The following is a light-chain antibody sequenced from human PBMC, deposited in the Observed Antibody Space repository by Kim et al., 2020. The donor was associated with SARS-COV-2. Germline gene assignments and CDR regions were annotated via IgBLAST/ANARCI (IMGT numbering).Light chain of an antibody. Sequence: SLCPGDTASRSCSASVSVSWSLSWYKLSPGHGPRLLVFYTTDSATAVPSRGSGYGSGTVFTLTIVSLDPPAFSVYYFRLRSNWWTFGQGTRLDIK. CDR1: VSVSWS. V-gene: IGKV3-11*01. CDR2: YTT. CDR3: RLRSNWWT. J-gene: IGKJ1*01.